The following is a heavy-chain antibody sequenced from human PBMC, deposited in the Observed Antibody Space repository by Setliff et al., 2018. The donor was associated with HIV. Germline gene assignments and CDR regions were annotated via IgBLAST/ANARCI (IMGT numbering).Heavy chain of an antibody. Sequence: GGSLRLSCTASGFTFSSYSMNWVRQAPGRGLEWLSYIRATNGNTQYADSVKGRFIISRDNAKNSLYLQMNSLRAEDTAVYYCARDFRIQLWLRSPFDYWGQGTLVTVSS. J-gene: IGHJ4*02. CDR2: IRATNGNT. CDR3: ARDFRIQLWLRSPFDY. CDR1: GFTFSSYS. D-gene: IGHD5-18*01. V-gene: IGHV3-48*04.